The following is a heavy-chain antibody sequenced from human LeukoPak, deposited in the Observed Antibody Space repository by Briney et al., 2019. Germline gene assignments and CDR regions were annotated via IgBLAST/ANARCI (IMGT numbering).Heavy chain of an antibody. J-gene: IGHJ4*02. V-gene: IGHV1-8*03. D-gene: IGHD3-22*01. Sequence: ASVKVSCKASGYTFTSYDVNWVRQATGQGLEWMGWMNPNSGNTGYAQKFQGRVTITRNTSISTAYMELSSLRSEDTAVYYCATGPPYYYEGDYWGQGTLVTVSS. CDR3: ATGPPYYYEGDY. CDR2: MNPNSGNT. CDR1: GYTFTSYD.